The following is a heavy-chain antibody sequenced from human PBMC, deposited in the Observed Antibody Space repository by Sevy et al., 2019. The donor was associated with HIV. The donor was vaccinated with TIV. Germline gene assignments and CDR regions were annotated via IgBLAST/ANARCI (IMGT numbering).Heavy chain of an antibody. J-gene: IGHJ3*02. V-gene: IGHV4-59*08. CDR3: ARRNDFDI. Sequence: SETLSITCTVSGGSINSDHWNWIRQPPGKGLEWIGYVYYTGGTNYNPSLKNRVTISVDRTKNQFSLKLTSVTAAETAVYYCARRNDFDIWGQGTMVTVSS. CDR1: GGSINSDH. CDR2: VYYTGGT.